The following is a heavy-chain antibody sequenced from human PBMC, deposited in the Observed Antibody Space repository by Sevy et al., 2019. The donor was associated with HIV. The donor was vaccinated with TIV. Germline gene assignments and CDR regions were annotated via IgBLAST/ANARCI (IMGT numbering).Heavy chain of an antibody. CDR3: ARGGWWNYCGGDCYSQDC. Sequence: SETLSLTCTVSGGSISSYYWSWIRQPAGKGLEWIGRIHSSGSTNQNPSFKSRVTMSIDTSKNQFSLKLTFVTAADTAVYYCARGGWWNYCGGDCYSQDCWGQGTLVTGSS. J-gene: IGHJ4*02. CDR1: GGSISSYY. D-gene: IGHD2-21*02. CDR2: IHSSGST. V-gene: IGHV4-4*07.